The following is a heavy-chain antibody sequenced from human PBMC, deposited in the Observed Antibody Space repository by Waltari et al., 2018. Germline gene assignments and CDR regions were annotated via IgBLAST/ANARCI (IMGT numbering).Heavy chain of an antibody. CDR2: IKKDGSEI. Sequence: DVQLVESGGGLVQPGGSLRLSCVVSGFDFSNFWMTWARQAPGKGLEWVANIKKDGSEIHYVDSVKGRFTISRDNAKKSVYLQMNSLRVEDTAVYFCVRVGEENSNSQYRWFDAWGQGSLVTVSS. CDR3: VRVGEENSNSQYRWFDA. V-gene: IGHV3-7*01. D-gene: IGHD3-16*02. J-gene: IGHJ5*02. CDR1: GFDFSNFW.